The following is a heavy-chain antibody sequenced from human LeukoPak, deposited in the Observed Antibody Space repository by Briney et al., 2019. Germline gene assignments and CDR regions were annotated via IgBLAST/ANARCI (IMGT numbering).Heavy chain of an antibody. J-gene: IGHJ4*02. V-gene: IGHV3-23*01. CDR1: GFTFSTYA. D-gene: IGHD6-19*01. CDR2: ISGGGSNT. CDR3: AKGLSSSGRRGIDY. Sequence: GGSLRLSCAASGFTFSTYAMSWVRQAPGKGLEWVSAISGGGSNTYYADSVKGRFTISRDNSKNTLYLQMNSLSAEDTAVYYCAKGLSSSGRRGIDYWGQGTLVTVSS.